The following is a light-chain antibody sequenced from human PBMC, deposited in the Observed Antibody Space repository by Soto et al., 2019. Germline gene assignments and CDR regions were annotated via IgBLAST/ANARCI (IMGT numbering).Light chain of an antibody. CDR2: EVS. CDR3: SSYAVSNSYV. Sequence: QSVLTQPPSASGSPGQSVTISCTGTSSDVGAHIYVSWYQQHPGKAPKLVIYEVSKRPPGVPDRFSGSRSGNTASLTVSGLQAEDEADYYCSSYAVSNSYVFGTGTKVTVL. V-gene: IGLV2-8*01. CDR1: SSDVGAHIY. J-gene: IGLJ1*01.